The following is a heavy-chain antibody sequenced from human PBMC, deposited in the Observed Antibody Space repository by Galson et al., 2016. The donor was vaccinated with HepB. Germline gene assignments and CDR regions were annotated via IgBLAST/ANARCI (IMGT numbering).Heavy chain of an antibody. D-gene: IGHD2-8*01. CDR2: IDRYGSST. V-gene: IGHV3-74*01. CDR1: GFSFSSSW. CDR3: ASRGGSLYIG. Sequence: SLRLSCAASGFSFSSSWMHWVRQAPGKGLVWVSRIDRYGSSTGYADSVKGRFTISRDNAKNTLFLHMNSLRVEDTAVYYCASRGGSLYIGWGQGTLVTVSS. J-gene: IGHJ4*02.